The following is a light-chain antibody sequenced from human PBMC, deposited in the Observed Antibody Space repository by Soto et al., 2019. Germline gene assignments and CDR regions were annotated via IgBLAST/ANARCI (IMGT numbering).Light chain of an antibody. CDR1: QSVSSSY. V-gene: IGKV3-20*01. J-gene: IGKJ4*01. CDR3: QQYGSSPLT. CDR2: GAS. Sequence: EIVLTQSPGTLSLSPGERATLSCRASQSVSSSYLAWYQQKPGQAPRLLIYGASSRATGIPHRFSGSGSGTDFTLTISRLEPEDFAVYYCQQYGSSPLTFGGGTKVEFK.